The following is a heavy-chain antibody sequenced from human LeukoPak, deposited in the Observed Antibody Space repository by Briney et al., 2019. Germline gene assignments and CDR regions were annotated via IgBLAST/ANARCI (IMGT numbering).Heavy chain of an antibody. D-gene: IGHD6-13*01. V-gene: IGHV3-30*18. CDR1: GFSFGSYA. J-gene: IGHJ4*02. Sequence: GGSLRLSCAASGFSFGSYAMSWVRQAAGKGLEWVAVISYDGSNKYYADSVKGRFTISRDNSKNTLYLQMNSLRAEDTAVYYCAKARKSPRIAAAVFDYWGQGTLVTVSS. CDR2: ISYDGSNK. CDR3: AKARKSPRIAAAVFDY.